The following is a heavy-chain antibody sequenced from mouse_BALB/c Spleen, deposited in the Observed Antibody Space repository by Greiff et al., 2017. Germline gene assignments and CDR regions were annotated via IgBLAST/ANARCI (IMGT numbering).Heavy chain of an antibody. Sequence: VQLQQSAAELARPGASVKMSCKASGYTFTSYTMHWVKQRPGQGLEWIGYINPSSGYTEYNQKFKDKTTLTADKSSSTAYMQLSSLTSEDSAVYYCARPNYYGSHWYFDVWGAGTTVTVSS. CDR2: INPSSGYT. CDR3: ARPNYYGSHWYFDV. CDR1: GYTFTSYT. J-gene: IGHJ1*01. D-gene: IGHD1-1*01. V-gene: IGHV1-4*02.